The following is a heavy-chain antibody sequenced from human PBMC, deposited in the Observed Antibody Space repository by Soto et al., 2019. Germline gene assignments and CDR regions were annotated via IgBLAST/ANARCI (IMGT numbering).Heavy chain of an antibody. CDR1: GGSISSAAYY. V-gene: IGHV4-31*03. CDR3: ARQVVMTKVTLDY. CDR2: IYYSGST. Sequence: PSETLSLTCTVSGGSISSAAYYWNWIRQHPGKGLEWIGYIYYSGSTYYTPSLKSRVTISLDTSKNQFSLKLSSVTAADTAVYYCARQVVMTKVTLDYWGQGTRVTVSS. J-gene: IGHJ4*02. D-gene: IGHD4-17*01.